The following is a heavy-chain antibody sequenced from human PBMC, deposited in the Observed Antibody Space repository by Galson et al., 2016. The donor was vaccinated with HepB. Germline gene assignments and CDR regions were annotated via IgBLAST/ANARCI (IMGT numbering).Heavy chain of an antibody. V-gene: IGHV4-39*01. J-gene: IGHJ6*02. CDR3: ARRFRYTYGPPYGMDV. Sequence: LSLTCAVSGDSVNSGSFYWSWIRQPPGKGLEWIGSIYYSGSTYYNPSLQSRVTISVDTSKNQFSLKMSSVTAADTAVYYCARRFRYTYGPPYGMDVWGQGTTVTVSS. CDR2: IYYSGST. CDR1: GDSVNSGSFY. D-gene: IGHD5-18*01.